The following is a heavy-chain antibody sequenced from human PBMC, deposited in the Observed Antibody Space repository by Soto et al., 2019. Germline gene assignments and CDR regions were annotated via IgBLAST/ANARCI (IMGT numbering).Heavy chain of an antibody. CDR1: GYSFTSYS. CDR3: ARGYYESSGSGPIDP. V-gene: IGHV1-3*01. CDR2: INAGNGNT. D-gene: IGHD3-22*01. J-gene: IGHJ5*02. Sequence: RASVKVSCEPSGYSFTSYSPHWVRQAPGQRLEYMGWINAGNGNTKYSQEFQGRVTITRDTSARTAYMELSSLRSEDTAVYYCARGYYESSGSGPIDPWGQGTLVTVSS.